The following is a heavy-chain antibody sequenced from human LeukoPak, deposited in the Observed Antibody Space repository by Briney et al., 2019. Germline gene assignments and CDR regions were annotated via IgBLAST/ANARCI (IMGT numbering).Heavy chain of an antibody. CDR3: VRSPPTYCSGGSCYFDY. Sequence: SVKVSCKASGGTFSSYAISWVRQAPGQGLEWMGRIIPILGIANYAQKFQGGVTITADKSTSTAYMELSSLRSEDTAVYYCVRSPPTYCSGGSCYFDYWGQGTLVTVSS. CDR1: GGTFSSYA. J-gene: IGHJ4*02. D-gene: IGHD2-15*01. V-gene: IGHV1-69*04. CDR2: IIPILGIA.